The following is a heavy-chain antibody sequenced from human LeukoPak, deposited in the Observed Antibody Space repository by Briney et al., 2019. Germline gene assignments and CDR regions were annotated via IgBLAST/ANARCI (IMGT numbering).Heavy chain of an antibody. CDR1: GGSISSYY. J-gene: IGHJ4*02. CDR3: ARDVRYSSGWYIDY. D-gene: IGHD6-19*01. CDR2: IYYSGST. V-gene: IGHV4-59*01. Sequence: SETLSLTCTVSGGSISSYYWSWIRQPPGKGLEWIGYIYYSGSTDYNPSLKSRVTISVDTSKNQFSLKLCSVTAADTAVYYCARDVRYSSGWYIDYWGQGTLVTVSS.